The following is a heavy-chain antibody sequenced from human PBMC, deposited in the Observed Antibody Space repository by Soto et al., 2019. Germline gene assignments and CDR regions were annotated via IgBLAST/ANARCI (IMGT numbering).Heavy chain of an antibody. V-gene: IGHV1-69*01. J-gene: IGHJ4*02. CDR1: GGSFNRHT. D-gene: IGHD3-22*01. Sequence: QVQLVQSGAEVRKPGSSVRVSCKASGGSFNRHTISWVRQAPGQGLEWMGGIMPIFGTANHAQKFQGRVTIIADESTSTVYMELSSLRSDDTAIYYCARGWGYDSTDYYYAYWGEGTLVIVSA. CDR3: ARGWGYDSTDYYYAY. CDR2: IMPIFGTA.